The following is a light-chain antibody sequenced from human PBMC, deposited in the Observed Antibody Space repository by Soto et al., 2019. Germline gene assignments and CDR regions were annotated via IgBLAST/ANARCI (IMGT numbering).Light chain of an antibody. CDR3: QQYDELIT. J-gene: IGKJ4*01. V-gene: IGKV1-33*01. CDR2: GAS. CDR1: QDIRKN. Sequence: DIQLTQSPSSLSASVGDRVTITCQASQDIRKNLNWYQQKPGKAPKLLIYGASTLETGVPSRFSGSGSGTDFTLTITSLQPEDFSTYYCQQYDELITFGGGTKVEIK.